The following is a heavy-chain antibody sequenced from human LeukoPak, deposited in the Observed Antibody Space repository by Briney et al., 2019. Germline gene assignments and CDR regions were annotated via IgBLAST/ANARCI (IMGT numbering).Heavy chain of an antibody. CDR3: ARGWWYLDY. V-gene: IGHV3-7*05. CDR2: IKEDGSDT. D-gene: IGHD2-15*01. CDR1: GFTFSTYA. Sequence: GGSLRLSCAASGFTFSTYAMTWVRQAPGRGLEWVARIKEDGSDTYYVDSVKGRFTISRDEAKKTVYLQMNSLRVEDTAVYYCARGWWYLDYWGQGTLVTVSS. J-gene: IGHJ4*02.